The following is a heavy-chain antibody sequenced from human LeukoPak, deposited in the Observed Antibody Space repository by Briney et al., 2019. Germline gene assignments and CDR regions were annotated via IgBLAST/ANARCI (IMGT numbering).Heavy chain of an antibody. CDR3: ARATENWAKTTGPTPKKGYYYMDV. CDR2: ISYDGSNK. V-gene: IGHV3-30-3*01. Sequence: GRSLRLSCAASGFTFSSYAMHWVRQAPGKGLEWVAVISYDGSNKYYADSVKGRFTISRDNSKDTLYLQMNSLRAEDTAVYYCARATENWAKTTGPTPKKGYYYMDVWGKGTTVTVSS. CDR1: GFTFSSYA. D-gene: IGHD7-27*01. J-gene: IGHJ6*03.